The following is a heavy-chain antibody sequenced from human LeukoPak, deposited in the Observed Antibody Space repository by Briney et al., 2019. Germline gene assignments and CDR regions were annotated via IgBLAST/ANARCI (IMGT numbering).Heavy chain of an antibody. CDR2: ISYDGSNK. V-gene: IGHV3-30-3*01. CDR3: AKDRAYDSSGYYAPVDAFDI. D-gene: IGHD3-22*01. J-gene: IGHJ3*02. Sequence: GGSLRLSCAASGFTFSSYAMHWVRQAPGKGLEWVAVISYDGSNKYYADSVKGRFTISRDNSKNTLYLQMNSLRAEDTAVYYCAKDRAYDSSGYYAPVDAFDIWGQGTMVTVSS. CDR1: GFTFSSYA.